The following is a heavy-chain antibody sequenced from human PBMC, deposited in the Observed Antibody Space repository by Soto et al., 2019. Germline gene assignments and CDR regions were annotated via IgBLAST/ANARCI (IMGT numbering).Heavy chain of an antibody. CDR1: GYSFTSYW. Sequence: PGESLKISCKGSGYSFTSYWIGGVRQMPGKGLEWMGIIYPGDSDTRYRPSFQGQVTISADKSISTAYLQWSSLKASDTAMYYCARHFLTGTGEFDYWGQGTLVTVSS. V-gene: IGHV5-51*01. CDR2: IYPGDSDT. J-gene: IGHJ4*02. D-gene: IGHD1-20*01. CDR3: ARHFLTGTGEFDY.